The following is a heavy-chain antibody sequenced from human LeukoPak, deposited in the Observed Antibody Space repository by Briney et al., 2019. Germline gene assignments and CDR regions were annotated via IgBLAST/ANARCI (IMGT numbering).Heavy chain of an antibody. CDR1: GFIFNSYW. CDR3: ARGWASSRRKAFDI. D-gene: IGHD3-16*01. J-gene: IGHJ3*02. CDR2: VDQDGSEK. Sequence: GGSLRLSCAASGFIFNSYWMNWLRQAPGKGLEWVANVDQDGSEKYYVGSVKGRFTISRDNAKNSLYLQMNSLRVEDTAVYYCARGWASSRRKAFDIWGQGTMVTVSS. V-gene: IGHV3-7*03.